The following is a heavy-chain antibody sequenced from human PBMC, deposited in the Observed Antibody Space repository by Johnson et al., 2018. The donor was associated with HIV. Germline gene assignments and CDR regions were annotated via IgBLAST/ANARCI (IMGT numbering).Heavy chain of an antibody. CDR3: AREGPVSYGGAFDI. D-gene: IGHD2-8*01. CDR2: ISYDGSDK. V-gene: IGHV3-30*03. Sequence: QMLLVESGGGLVQPGGSLRLSCAASGFTFSSYAMSWVRQAPGKGLEWVAVISYDGSDKYYADSVKGRLTISRDNSKNTLYLQMNSLRAEDTAVYYCAREGPVSYGGAFDIWGQGTMVTVSS. J-gene: IGHJ3*02. CDR1: GFTFSSYA.